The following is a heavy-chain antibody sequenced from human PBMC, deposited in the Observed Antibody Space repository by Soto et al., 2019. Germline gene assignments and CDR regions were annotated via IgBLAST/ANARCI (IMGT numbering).Heavy chain of an antibody. CDR2: ISSSSSTI. V-gene: IGHV3-48*02. Sequence: GGSLRLSCAASGFTFSSYSMNWVRQAPGKGLEWVSYISSSSSTIYYADSVKGRFTISRDNAKNSLYLQMNSLRDEDTAVYYCARESSSRNYYYGMDVWGQGTTVTVSS. CDR3: ARESSSRNYYYGMDV. D-gene: IGHD3-10*01. CDR1: GFTFSSYS. J-gene: IGHJ6*02.